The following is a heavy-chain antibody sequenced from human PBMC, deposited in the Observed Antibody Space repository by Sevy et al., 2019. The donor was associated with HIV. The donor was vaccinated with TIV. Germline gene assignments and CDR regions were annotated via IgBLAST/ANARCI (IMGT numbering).Heavy chain of an antibody. CDR2: IWFDGSNT. J-gene: IGHJ4*02. Sequence: GGSLRLSCAASGFSFSTYGMHWVCQAPGKGLEWVAVIWFDGSNTYYADSVKGRFTISRDIAKNTLHLQMISLRVEDTAVYYCARDLEFYDYGDYGPAFMPDYWGQGTLVTVSS. CDR1: GFSFSTYG. V-gene: IGHV3-33*01. CDR3: ARDLEFYDYGDYGPAFMPDY. D-gene: IGHD4-17*01.